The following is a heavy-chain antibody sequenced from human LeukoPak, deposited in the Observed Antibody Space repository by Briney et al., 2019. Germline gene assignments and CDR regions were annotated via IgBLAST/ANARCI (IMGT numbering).Heavy chain of an antibody. CDR3: ARGRSDQRYSSGWSVIDY. CDR1: GGSISSSGYY. D-gene: IGHD6-19*01. CDR2: IYYSGST. V-gene: IGHV4-39*01. Sequence: SETLSLTCTVSGGSISSSGYYWGWIRQPPGKGLEWIGSIYYSGSTYYNPSLKSRVTISVDTSKNQFSLKLSSVTAADTAVYYCARGRSDQRYSSGWSVIDYWGQGSLVTVSS. J-gene: IGHJ4*02.